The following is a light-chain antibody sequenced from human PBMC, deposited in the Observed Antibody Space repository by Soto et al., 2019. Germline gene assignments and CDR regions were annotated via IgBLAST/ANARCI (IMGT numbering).Light chain of an antibody. Sequence: DIQMTQYPSTLSASVGDRFTITCLASQSISSWLAWYQQKPGKAPKLLIYDASSLESGVPSRFSDSGSGTEFTLTINSLQPDDFATYYCQQYNSIPSTFGQGTRLDIK. CDR3: QQYNSIPST. V-gene: IGKV1-5*01. CDR2: DAS. CDR1: QSISSW. J-gene: IGKJ5*01.